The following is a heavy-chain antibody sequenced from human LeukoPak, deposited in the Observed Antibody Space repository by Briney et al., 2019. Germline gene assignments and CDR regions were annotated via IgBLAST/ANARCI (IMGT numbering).Heavy chain of an antibody. CDR2: IYSGGST. J-gene: IGHJ5*02. Sequence: GGSLRLSCAASGFTVSSNYMSWARQAPGKGLEWVSVIYSGGSTYYADSVKGRFTISRDNSKNTLYLQMNSLRAEDTAVYYCARDPIVVVPAAFGWFDPWGQGTLVTVSS. D-gene: IGHD2-2*01. CDR1: GFTVSSNY. V-gene: IGHV3-66*01. CDR3: ARDPIVVVPAAFGWFDP.